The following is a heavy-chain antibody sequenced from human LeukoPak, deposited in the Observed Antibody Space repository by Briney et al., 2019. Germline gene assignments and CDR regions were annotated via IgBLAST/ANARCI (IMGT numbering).Heavy chain of an antibody. CDR1: GYSISSGYY. V-gene: IGHV4-38-2*02. CDR3: ARDYYDSSGRKDY. J-gene: IGHJ4*02. CDR2: IYHSGST. D-gene: IGHD3-22*01. Sequence: SETLSLTCTVSGYSISSGYYWGWIRQPPGKGLEWIGSIYHSGSTYYNPSLKSRVTISVDTSKNQFSLKLSSVTAADTAVYYCARDYYDSSGRKDYWGQGTLVTVSS.